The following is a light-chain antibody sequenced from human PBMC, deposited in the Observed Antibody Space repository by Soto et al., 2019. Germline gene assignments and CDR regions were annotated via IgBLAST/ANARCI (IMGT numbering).Light chain of an antibody. Sequence: DIVLTQSPGTLSLSPGERATLSCRASQSVRSNFLAWYQQKPGQAPRLLIYCISSRATGIPDRFSGSGSGTDFTLTITRLEPEDSAVYYCQQYSTSRKTFGQGTKVEIK. CDR1: QSVRSNF. CDR2: CIS. CDR3: QQYSTSRKT. J-gene: IGKJ1*01. V-gene: IGKV3-20*01.